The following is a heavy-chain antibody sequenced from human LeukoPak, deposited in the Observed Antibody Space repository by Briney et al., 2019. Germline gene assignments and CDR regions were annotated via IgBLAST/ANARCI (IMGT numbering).Heavy chain of an antibody. CDR3: AKVKGGGWATDAFDI. J-gene: IGHJ3*02. Sequence: GGSLRLSCAASGFTFSSYSMNWVRQAPGKGLEWVSYISSSSSAIYYADSVKGRFTISRDNAKNTLYLQMNSLRAEDTAVYYCAKVKGGGWATDAFDIWGQGTMVTVSS. CDR2: ISSSSSAI. CDR1: GFTFSSYS. V-gene: IGHV3-48*04. D-gene: IGHD3-16*01.